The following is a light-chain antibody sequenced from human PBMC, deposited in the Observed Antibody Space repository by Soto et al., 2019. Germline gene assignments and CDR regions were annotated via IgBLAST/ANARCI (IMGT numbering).Light chain of an antibody. V-gene: IGKV3-15*01. CDR1: QSIRSN. CDR2: GAS. J-gene: IGKJ4*01. Sequence: EVVMTQSPATLSVSPGEGATLYCRASQSIRSNLAWYQKKPGQSHRLLIYGASTRATAVPARFSGSGSGTEFTLNISSLQSEDFAVYYCQQYDNWPLTFGGGPQVEIK. CDR3: QQYDNWPLT.